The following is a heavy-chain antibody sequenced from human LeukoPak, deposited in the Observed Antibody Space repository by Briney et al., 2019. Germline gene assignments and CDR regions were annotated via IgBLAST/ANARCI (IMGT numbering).Heavy chain of an antibody. CDR2: INSDGSNT. CDR3: VSSGSGSYTGL. Sequence: GGSLRLFCAASGFTFSSYWMHWVRQAPGKGLVWVSRINSDGSNTTYADSVKGRFTISRDNAKNTLYLQMNSLRAEDTAVYYCVSSGSGSYTGLWGQGTLVTVSS. D-gene: IGHD3-10*01. CDR1: GFTFSSYW. V-gene: IGHV3-74*01. J-gene: IGHJ4*02.